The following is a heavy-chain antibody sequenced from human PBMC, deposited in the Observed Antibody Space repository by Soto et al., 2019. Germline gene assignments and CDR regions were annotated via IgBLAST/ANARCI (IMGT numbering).Heavy chain of an antibody. J-gene: IGHJ4*02. CDR1: GGSIRSGDYY. V-gene: IGHV4-61*08. CDR2: IYYSGST. Sequence: SETLSLTCTVSGGSIRSGDYYWSWIRQPPGKGLESIGYIYYSGSTNYNPSLKSRVTMSVDTSKNQFSLKLTSVNAADTAVYYCTRGGDAYKNGHWGQGTLVTVSS. CDR3: TRGGDAYKNGH. D-gene: IGHD2-21*01.